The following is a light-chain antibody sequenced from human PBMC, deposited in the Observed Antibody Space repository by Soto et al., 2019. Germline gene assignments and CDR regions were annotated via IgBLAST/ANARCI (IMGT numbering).Light chain of an antibody. CDR2: DAS. CDR1: QSIRRW. CDR3: QQYNSYPFT. J-gene: IGKJ3*01. V-gene: IGKV1-5*01. Sequence: DIQMTQSPSTLSASVGDSVTFTCRASQSIRRWLAWYQQKPGKAPKLLIYDASSLETGVPSRFSGSGSGTEFTLTITSLQPNDFATYYCQQYNSYPFTFGRGTKVDIK.